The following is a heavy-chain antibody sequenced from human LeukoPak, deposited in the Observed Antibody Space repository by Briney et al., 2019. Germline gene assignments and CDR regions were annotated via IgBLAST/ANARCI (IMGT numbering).Heavy chain of an antibody. CDR2: LDPEDGEA. J-gene: IGHJ3*02. CDR1: GYTLIELS. CDR3: AARRSISVAGPGAFDI. V-gene: IGHV1-24*01. D-gene: IGHD6-19*01. Sequence: ASVKVSCRVSGYTLIELSIHWVRQAPGKGLECMGGLDPEDGEAIYAQKFQGRVTMTEDISIDTAYMELSSLKLEDTAVYYCAARRSISVAGPGAFDIWGQGTMVTVSS.